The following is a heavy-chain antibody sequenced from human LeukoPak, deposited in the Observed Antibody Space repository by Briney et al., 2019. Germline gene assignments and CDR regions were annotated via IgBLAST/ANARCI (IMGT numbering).Heavy chain of an antibody. CDR3: ASAKDTAMVKTPFDY. Sequence: ASVKVSCKASGYXFTGYYIHWVRQAPGQGLEWMGWINPNSGGTNYAQKFQGRVTMTRDTSISTAYMELSRLRSDDTAVYYCASAKDTAMVKTPFDYWGQGTLVTVSS. J-gene: IGHJ4*02. D-gene: IGHD5-18*01. CDR2: INPNSGGT. V-gene: IGHV1-2*02. CDR1: GYXFTGYY.